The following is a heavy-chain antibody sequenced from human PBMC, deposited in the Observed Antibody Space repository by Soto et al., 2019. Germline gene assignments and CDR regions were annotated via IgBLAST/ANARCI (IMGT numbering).Heavy chain of an antibody. CDR3: ARGRVTYYYGSGSYALPDDYYYYGMDV. Sequence: SETLSLTCTVSGGSVSSGSYYWSWIRQPPGKGLEWIGYIYYSGSTNYNPSLKSPVTISVDTSKNQFSLKLSSVTAADTAVYYCARGRVTYYYGSGSYALPDDYYYYGMDVWGQGTTVTVSS. D-gene: IGHD3-10*01. J-gene: IGHJ6*02. V-gene: IGHV4-61*01. CDR2: IYYSGST. CDR1: GGSVSSGSYY.